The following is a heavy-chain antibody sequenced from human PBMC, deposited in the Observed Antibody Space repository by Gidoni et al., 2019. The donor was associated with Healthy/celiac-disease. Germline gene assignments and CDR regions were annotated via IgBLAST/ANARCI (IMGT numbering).Heavy chain of an antibody. D-gene: IGHD4-17*01. V-gene: IGHV1-69*01. CDR3: ARVSVGQNTMTTVTTTPAFDP. Sequence: QVQLVQSGAEVKKPGSSVKVSCKASGGTFSSYAISWVRQAPGQGLEWMGGIIPIFGTANYAQKFQGRVTITADESTSTAYMELSSLRSEDTAVYYCARVSVGQNTMTTVTTTPAFDPWGQGTLVTVSS. J-gene: IGHJ5*02. CDR2: IIPIFGTA. CDR1: GGTFSSYA.